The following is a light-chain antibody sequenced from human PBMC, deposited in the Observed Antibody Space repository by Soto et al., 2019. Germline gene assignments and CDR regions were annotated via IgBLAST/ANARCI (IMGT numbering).Light chain of an antibody. CDR3: SSYTSSSTVV. J-gene: IGLJ2*01. Sequence: QSALTQPASVSGSPGQSITISCTGTSSDVGGYNSVSWYQQHPGKAPKLMIYDVSNRTSGVSNRFSGSKSVNTASLTISGLQAEDEADYYCSSYTSSSTVVFGGGTKVTVL. V-gene: IGLV2-14*03. CDR2: DVS. CDR1: SSDVGGYNS.